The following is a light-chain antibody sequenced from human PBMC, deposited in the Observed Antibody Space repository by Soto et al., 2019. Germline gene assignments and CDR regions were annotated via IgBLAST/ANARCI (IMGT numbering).Light chain of an antibody. Sequence: QSVLTQPASVSGSPGQSITISCTGTSSDVGGYDYVSWYQQNPGKAPKLLISDVTDRASGVSHRFSGSKSGNTATLTISGLQAEDEADYDCSSGTNRVIHGVFGGGTKLTVL. J-gene: IGLJ3*02. CDR3: SSGTNRVIHGV. CDR2: DVT. V-gene: IGLV2-14*01. CDR1: SSDVGGYDY.